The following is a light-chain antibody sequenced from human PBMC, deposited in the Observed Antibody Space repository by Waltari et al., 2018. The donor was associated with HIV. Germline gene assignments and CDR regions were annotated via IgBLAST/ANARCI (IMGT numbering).Light chain of an antibody. CDR2: GTS. CDR1: ESVNSN. J-gene: IGKJ4*01. CDR3: LHYNNWPPRLT. V-gene: IGKV3-15*01. Sequence: EIVMTQSPATLSVSPGTIPTLSCRASESVNSNLAWYQHKPGQAPRLLIYGTSTRAAGLPARFSVSGSGTEFTLTITSLQSEDFAVYYCLHYNNWPPRLTFGGGTKVEIK.